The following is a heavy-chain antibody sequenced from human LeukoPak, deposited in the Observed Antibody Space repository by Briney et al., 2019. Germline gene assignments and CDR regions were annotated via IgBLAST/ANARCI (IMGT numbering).Heavy chain of an antibody. D-gene: IGHD1-7*01. CDR2: IIPILGIA. J-gene: IGHJ5*02. Sequence: GSSVKVSCKASGGTFSCYAISWVRQAPGQGLEWMGRIIPILGIANYAQKFQGRVTITADKSTSTAYMELSSLRSEDTAVYYCATSNWNYALVRFDPWGQGTLVTVSS. V-gene: IGHV1-69*04. CDR1: GGTFSCYA. CDR3: ATSNWNYALVRFDP.